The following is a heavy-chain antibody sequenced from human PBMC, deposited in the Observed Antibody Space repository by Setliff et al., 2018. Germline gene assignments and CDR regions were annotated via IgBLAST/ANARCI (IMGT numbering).Heavy chain of an antibody. V-gene: IGHV1-2*06. CDR3: ARVKAPALYYYMDV. CDR1: GYTLTELS. CDR2: INPNSGGT. D-gene: IGHD3-16*02. J-gene: IGHJ6*03. Sequence: ASVKVSCKVSGYTLTELSMHWVRQAPGQGLEWMGRINPNSGGTNYAQKFQGRVTMTRDTSISTAYMELSRLRSDDTAVYYCARVKAPALYYYMDVWGKGTTVTVSS.